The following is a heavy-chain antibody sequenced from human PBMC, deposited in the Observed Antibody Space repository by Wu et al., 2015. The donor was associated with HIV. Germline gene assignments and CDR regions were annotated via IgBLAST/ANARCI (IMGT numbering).Heavy chain of an antibody. CDR1: GYTFYSFG. V-gene: IGHV1-18*01. CDR2: ISVYSL. Sequence: QVQLVQSGADVKKPGASVKVSCKTFGYTFYSFGIVWVRQAPGQGLEWMAWISVYSLHYARNFRGRLTATIDTSTSTAYMELRNLTFDDTAVYYCARGSILQMSTASYYFYVMDVWGRGTTVTVSS. CDR3: ARGSILQMSTASYYFYVMDV. J-gene: IGHJ6*02. D-gene: IGHD5/OR15-5a*01.